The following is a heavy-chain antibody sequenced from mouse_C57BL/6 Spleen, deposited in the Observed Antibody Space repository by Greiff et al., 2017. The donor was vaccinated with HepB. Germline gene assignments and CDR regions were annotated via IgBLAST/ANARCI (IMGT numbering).Heavy chain of an antibody. V-gene: IGHV1-54*01. Sequence: QVQLQQSGAELVRPGPSVKVSCKASGYAFTNYLIEWVKQRPGQGLEWIGVINPGSGGTNYNEKFKGKATLTADKSSSTAYMQLSSLTSEDSAVYFCARSGGNYAWFAYWGQGTLVTVSA. CDR1: GYAFTNYL. J-gene: IGHJ3*01. CDR2: INPGSGGT. D-gene: IGHD2-1*01. CDR3: ARSGGNYAWFAY.